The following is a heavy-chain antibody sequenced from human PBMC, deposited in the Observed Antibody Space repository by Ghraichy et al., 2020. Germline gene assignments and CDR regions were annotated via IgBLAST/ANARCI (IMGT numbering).Heavy chain of an antibody. CDR2: IYGSGDRI. D-gene: IGHD2-15*01. Sequence: GGSLRLSCAASGFTLSSYAMSWVRQAPGKGLEWVSSIYGSGDRIFYAGSVQGRFTVSRDNIKNTLYLRMNSLRAEDTAVYYCAKFPAGLCADGSCYGLQNWGQGTLVTVSS. V-gene: IGHV3-23*01. CDR1: GFTLSSYA. J-gene: IGHJ4*02. CDR3: AKFPAGLCADGSCYGLQN.